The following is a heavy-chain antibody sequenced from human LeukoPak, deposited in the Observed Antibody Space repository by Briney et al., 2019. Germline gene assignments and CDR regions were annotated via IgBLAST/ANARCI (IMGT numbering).Heavy chain of an antibody. J-gene: IGHJ6*02. CDR1: GGSLSTHH. CDR2: ISDSGST. D-gene: IGHD3-16*02. Sequence: SETLSLTCVVSGGSLSTHHWSWIRQSPGRGLEWIGYISDSGSTNYNPSLKSRVTISVDTSKNQFSLKLSSVTAADTAVYYCARARPVTYYDYVWGSYRYTGNYYGMDVWGQGTTVTVSS. V-gene: IGHV4-59*11. CDR3: ARARPVTYYDYVWGSYRYTGNYYGMDV.